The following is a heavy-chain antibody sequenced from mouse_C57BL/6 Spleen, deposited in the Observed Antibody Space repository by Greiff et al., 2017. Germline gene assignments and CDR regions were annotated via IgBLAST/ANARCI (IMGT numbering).Heavy chain of an antibody. V-gene: IGHV1-59*01. CDR1: GYTFTSYW. CDR3: ARPNYYGSSYPYY. D-gene: IGHD1-1*01. J-gene: IGHJ2*01. CDR2: IDPSDSYT. Sequence: VQLQQPGAELVRPGTSVKLSCKASGYTFTSYWMHWVKQRPGQGLEWIGVIDPSDSYTNYNQKFKGKATLTVDTSSSTAYMQLSSLTSEDSAVYYCARPNYYGSSYPYYWGQGTTLTVSS.